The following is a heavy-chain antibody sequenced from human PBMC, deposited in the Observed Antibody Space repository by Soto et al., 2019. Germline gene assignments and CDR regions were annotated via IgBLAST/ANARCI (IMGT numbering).Heavy chain of an antibody. CDR3: ARDLDGLHDDTSGPFPRPG. D-gene: IGHD3-22*01. V-gene: IGHV4-30-4*01. Sequence: TSETLSLTCTVSGGSISSDDYYWSWIRQAPGRGLEWIGYIHSSGSIYYNPSLKSRATMSIDTAGNQFSLKVSSVTVADTAVYYCARDLDGLHDDTSGPFPRPGWGQGALVTVSS. CDR1: GGSISSDDYY. CDR2: IHSSGSI. J-gene: IGHJ1*01.